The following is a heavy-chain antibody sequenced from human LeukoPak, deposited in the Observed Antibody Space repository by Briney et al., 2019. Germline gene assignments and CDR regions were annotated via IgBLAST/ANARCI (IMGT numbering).Heavy chain of an antibody. CDR3: ASLSITGTRLHDAFDI. Sequence: GGSLRLSCAASGFTFSSYAMHWVRQAPGKGLEYVSAISSNGGSTYYANSVKSRFTISRDNSKNTLYLQMGSLRAEDMAVYYCASLSITGTRLHDAFDIWGQGTMVTVSS. D-gene: IGHD1-7*01. V-gene: IGHV3-64*01. CDR2: ISSNGGST. J-gene: IGHJ3*02. CDR1: GFTFSSYA.